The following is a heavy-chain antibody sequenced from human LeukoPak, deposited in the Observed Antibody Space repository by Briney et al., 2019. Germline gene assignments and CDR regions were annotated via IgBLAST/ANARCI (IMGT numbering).Heavy chain of an antibody. D-gene: IGHD5-18*01. Sequence: SETLSLTCTVSGGSISSYHWSWIRQPPGKGLEWIGEINHSGSTNYNPSLKSRVTISVDTSKNQFSLKLSSVTAADTAVYYCARQGYSYGLLDYWGQGTLVTVSS. J-gene: IGHJ4*02. V-gene: IGHV4-34*01. CDR1: GGSISSYH. CDR2: INHSGST. CDR3: ARQGYSYGLLDY.